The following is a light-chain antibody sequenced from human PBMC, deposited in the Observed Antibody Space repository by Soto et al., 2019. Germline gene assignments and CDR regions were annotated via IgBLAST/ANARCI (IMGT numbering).Light chain of an antibody. J-gene: IGKJ2*01. Sequence: DVVMTQSPLSLPVTLGQPASISCRSSQSLAYSDGNTYLNWFQQRPGQSPRRLIYKVSNRDSGVPDRFSGSGAGADFTLTISRVEAEDVGVYSCMQGTRWPPYTFGQLTKLEIK. CDR1: QSLAYSDGNTY. CDR3: MQGTRWPPYT. CDR2: KVS. V-gene: IGKV2-30*01.